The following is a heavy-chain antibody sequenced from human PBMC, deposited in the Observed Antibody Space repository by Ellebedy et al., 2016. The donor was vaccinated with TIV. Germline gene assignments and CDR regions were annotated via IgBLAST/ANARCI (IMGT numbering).Heavy chain of an antibody. CDR1: GGSISSYY. J-gene: IGHJ4*02. CDR2: IHNSGIT. Sequence: SETLSLTCNVSGGSISSYYWSWIRQAPGKGLEWIGYIHNSGITDFNPSLKSRVAISMDTSKNHFSLRLTSVTAADTAVYYCARCGGNYVHDWGRGTQVTVSS. V-gene: IGHV4-59*01. D-gene: IGHD1-14*01. CDR3: ARCGGNYVHD.